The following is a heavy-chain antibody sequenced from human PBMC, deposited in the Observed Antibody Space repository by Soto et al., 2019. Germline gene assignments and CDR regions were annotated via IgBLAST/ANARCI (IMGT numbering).Heavy chain of an antibody. D-gene: IGHD2-15*01. V-gene: IGHV1-69*01. CDR2: IIPIFGTA. CDR3: AGGEEGYCSGGSCYFNWFDP. CDR1: GGTFSSYA. J-gene: IGHJ5*02. Sequence: QVQLVQSGAEVKKPGSSAKVSCKASGGTFSSYAISWVRQAPGQGLEWMGGIIPIFGTANYAQKFQGRVTITADESTSTAYMELSSLRSEDTAVYYCAGGEEGYCSGGSCYFNWFDPWGQGTLVTVSS.